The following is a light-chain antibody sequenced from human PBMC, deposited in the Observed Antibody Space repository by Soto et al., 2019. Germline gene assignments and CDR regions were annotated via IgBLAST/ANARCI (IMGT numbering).Light chain of an antibody. CDR2: ANN. Sequence: GGRANIGSNTVNWYQQLPGTAPKLLIHANNQRPSGVPDRFSGSKSGTSASLAISWLQSEEADYYCAAWDDSLNGYVFGTGTKVTVL. V-gene: IGLV1-44*01. CDR3: AAWDDSLNGYV. J-gene: IGLJ1*01. CDR1: RANIGSNT.